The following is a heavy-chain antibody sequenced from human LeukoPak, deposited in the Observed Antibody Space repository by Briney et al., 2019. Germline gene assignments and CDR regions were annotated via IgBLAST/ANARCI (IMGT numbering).Heavy chain of an antibody. CDR2: ISGSTYTT. Sequence: GGSLRLSCAASGFTFSSYALSWVRQPPGKGLEWVSSISGSTYTTYYADSVKGRVTISRDNSKNTLYLQMNSLRAEDTAVYYCARDIVVVPAAMPRHYSSSYPLDYWGQGTLVTVSS. V-gene: IGHV3-23*01. D-gene: IGHD2-2*01. CDR3: ARDIVVVPAAMPRHYSSSYPLDY. CDR1: GFTFSSYA. J-gene: IGHJ4*02.